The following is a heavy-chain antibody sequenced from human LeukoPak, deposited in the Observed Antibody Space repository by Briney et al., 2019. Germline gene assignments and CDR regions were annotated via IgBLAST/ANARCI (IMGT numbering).Heavy chain of an antibody. CDR3: AREDGYCSGGNCYSYFDS. CDR2: INSDGSIT. Sequence: GGSLRLSCAASGFTFTTYWMHWVRQAPGKGLVWVSHINSDGSITSYADSVKGRFTITRDNTRNSLFLQMYSLRAEDTAVYFCAREDGYCSGGNCYSYFDSWGQGTLVTVSS. J-gene: IGHJ4*02. D-gene: IGHD2-15*01. V-gene: IGHV3-74*01. CDR1: GFTFTTYW.